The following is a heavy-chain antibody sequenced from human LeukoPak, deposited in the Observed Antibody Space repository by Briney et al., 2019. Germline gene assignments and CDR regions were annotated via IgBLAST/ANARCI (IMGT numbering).Heavy chain of an antibody. Sequence: PGGSLRLSRAHSGFTFNNAWMSWVCQVPGKGVEWVGRIRSKADEGAKDYAAPVKGRFNSSRDDSKNTVYLQMHSLKTDDTAVYHCTTGERRFDSSGFYPYYFDYWGQGTLVTVSS. CDR3: TTGERRFDSSGFYPYYFDY. CDR2: IRSKADEGAK. CDR1: GFTFNNAW. J-gene: IGHJ4*02. V-gene: IGHV3-15*01. D-gene: IGHD3-22*01.